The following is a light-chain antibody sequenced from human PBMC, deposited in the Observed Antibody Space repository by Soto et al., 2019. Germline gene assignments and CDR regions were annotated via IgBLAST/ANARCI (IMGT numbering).Light chain of an antibody. CDR2: GAS. J-gene: IGKJ3*01. Sequence: EIVLTQSPGTLPLSPGERATLSCRASQSVSSSYLAWYQQKPGQAPRLLIYGASSRATGIPDRFTGSGSGTDFALTISRLEPEDFGVYYCQQYGDSPLTSGPGTKVDIK. CDR3: QQYGDSPLT. V-gene: IGKV3-20*01. CDR1: QSVSSSY.